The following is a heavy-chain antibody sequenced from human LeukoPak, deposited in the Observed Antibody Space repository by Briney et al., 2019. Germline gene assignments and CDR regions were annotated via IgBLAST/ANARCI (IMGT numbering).Heavy chain of an antibody. V-gene: IGHV3-21*01. D-gene: IGHD3-22*01. CDR1: GFTFSSYS. CDR3: ARDLSHYDSSGYFQY. J-gene: IGHJ1*01. CDR2: IVSSGSYL. Sequence: GGSLRLSCAASGFTFSSYSLNWVRQAPGKGLEWVSSIVSSGSYLYYADSVKGRFTISRDNAMNSLYLQMNSLRAEDTAVYYCARDLSHYDSSGYFQYWGQGTLVTVSS.